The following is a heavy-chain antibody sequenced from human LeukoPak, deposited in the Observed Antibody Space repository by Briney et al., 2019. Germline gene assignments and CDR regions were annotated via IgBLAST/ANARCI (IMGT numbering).Heavy chain of an antibody. CDR3: ARVKQGTAMVDY. Sequence: SETLSLTCTVSGDSISSYYWSWIRQPPRKALEWIGYIYYSGSTKYNPSLKSRVTISVDTSKNQFSLKLSSVTAADSAVYYCARVKQGTAMVDYWGPGTLVTVSS. CDR1: GDSISSYY. J-gene: IGHJ4*02. CDR2: IYYSGST. D-gene: IGHD5-18*01. V-gene: IGHV4-59*01.